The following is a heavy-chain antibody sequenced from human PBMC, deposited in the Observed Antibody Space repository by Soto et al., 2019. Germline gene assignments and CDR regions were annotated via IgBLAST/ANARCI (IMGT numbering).Heavy chain of an antibody. CDR2: IKQDGSEK. CDR1: GFTFSSYW. V-gene: IGHV3-7*01. D-gene: IGHD5-18*01. CDR3: ARDPNAGYSYGYNYYYGMDV. J-gene: IGHJ6*02. Sequence: GGSLRLPCAASGFTFSSYWMSWVRQAPGKGLEWVANIKQDGSEKYYVDSVKGRFTISRDNAKNSLYLQMNSLRAEDTAVYYCARDPNAGYSYGYNYYYGMDVWGQGTTVTVSS.